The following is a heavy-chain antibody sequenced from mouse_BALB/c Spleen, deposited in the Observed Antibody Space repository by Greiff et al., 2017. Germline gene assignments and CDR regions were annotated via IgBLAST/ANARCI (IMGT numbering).Heavy chain of an antibody. D-gene: IGHD1-1*01. CDR3: ARDFIYYGSSYFDY. CDR1: GFSLTSYG. J-gene: IGHJ2*01. Sequence: QVQLKESGPGLVAPSQSLSITCTVSGFSLTSYGVHWVRQPPGKGLEWLGVIWAGGSTNYNSALMSRLSISKDNSKSQVFLKMNSLQTDDTAMYYCARDFIYYGSSYFDYWGQGTTLTVSS. V-gene: IGHV2-9*02. CDR2: IWAGGST.